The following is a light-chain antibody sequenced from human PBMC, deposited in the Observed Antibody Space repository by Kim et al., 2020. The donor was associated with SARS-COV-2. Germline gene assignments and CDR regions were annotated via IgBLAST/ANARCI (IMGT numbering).Light chain of an antibody. V-gene: IGKV1-5*03. Sequence: DIQMTQSPSSVSASVGDRVTITCRASQSISSRLAWYQQKPGKAPNLLIYKASSLESGVPSRFSGSISGTEFTLTISSLQPDDFATYYCQHYNSYPLTFGGGTKVDIK. J-gene: IGKJ4*01. CDR2: KAS. CDR3: QHYNSYPLT. CDR1: QSISSR.